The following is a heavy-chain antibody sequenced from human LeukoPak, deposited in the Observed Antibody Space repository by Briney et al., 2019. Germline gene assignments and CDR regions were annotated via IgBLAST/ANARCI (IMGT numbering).Heavy chain of an antibody. Sequence: ASVKVSCKVSGYTFTDYYMHWVRQAPGQGLEWMGWINPNSGGTNYAQKFLGRVTMTRDTSISTAYMELSRLRSDDTAVYYCARGPHWDPHFDYWGQGTLVTVSS. D-gene: IGHD7-27*01. CDR2: INPNSGGT. V-gene: IGHV1-2*02. J-gene: IGHJ4*02. CDR3: ARGPHWDPHFDY. CDR1: GYTFTDYY.